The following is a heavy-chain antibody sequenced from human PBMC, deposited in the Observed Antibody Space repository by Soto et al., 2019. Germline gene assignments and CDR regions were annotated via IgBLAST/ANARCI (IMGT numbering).Heavy chain of an antibody. D-gene: IGHD2-21*02. CDR2: IYYSGST. CDR3: ARVTVSLNDNLGYYYYYMDV. Sequence: SETLSLTCTVSGGSISSGGYYWSWIRQHPGKGLEWIGYIYYSGSTYYNPSLKSRVTISVDTSKNQFSLKLSSVTAADTAVYYCARVTVSLNDNLGYYYYYMDVWGKGTTVTVS. V-gene: IGHV4-31*03. CDR1: GGSISSGGYY. J-gene: IGHJ6*03.